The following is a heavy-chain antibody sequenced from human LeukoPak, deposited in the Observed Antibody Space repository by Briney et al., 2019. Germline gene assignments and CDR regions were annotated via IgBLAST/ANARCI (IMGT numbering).Heavy chain of an antibody. CDR3: AKDQYYYGSGSQIDY. V-gene: IGHV3-30*18. D-gene: IGHD3-10*01. Sequence: PGGSLRLSCAASGFTFSSYGMHWVRQAPGKGLEWVAVIPYDGSNKYYADSVKGRFTISRDNSKNMLYLQMNSLRAEDTAVYYCAKDQYYYGSGSQIDYWGQGTLVTVSS. CDR1: GFTFSSYG. J-gene: IGHJ4*02. CDR2: IPYDGSNK.